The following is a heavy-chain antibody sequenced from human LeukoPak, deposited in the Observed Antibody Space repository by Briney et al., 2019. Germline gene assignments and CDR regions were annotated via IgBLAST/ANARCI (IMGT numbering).Heavy chain of an antibody. Sequence: PGGSLGLSCAASGFTFSSFSMSWVRQAPGKGLEWVANLKEDSTEEEYLDSVKGRFTISRDNAKNSLDLQMNSLRAEDTAVYYCAKASWRGYYGSGNADMAYFDYWGQGTLVTVSS. D-gene: IGHD3-10*01. V-gene: IGHV3-7*03. J-gene: IGHJ4*02. CDR1: GFTFSSFS. CDR3: AKASWRGYYGSGNADMAYFDY. CDR2: LKEDSTEE.